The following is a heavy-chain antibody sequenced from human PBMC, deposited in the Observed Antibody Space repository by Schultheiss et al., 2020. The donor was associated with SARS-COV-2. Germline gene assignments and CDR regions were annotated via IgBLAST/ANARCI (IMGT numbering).Heavy chain of an antibody. V-gene: IGHV1-2*02. CDR2: INPNSGGT. Sequence: ASVKVSCKASGGTFSSYTISWVRQAPGQGLEWMGWINPNSGGTNYAQKFQGRVTMTRDTSISTAYMELSSLGSDDTAVYYCARGGPAVDPASDKSVDYWGQGTLVTVSS. D-gene: IGHD2-2*01. J-gene: IGHJ4*02. CDR1: GGTFSSYT. CDR3: ARGGPAVDPASDKSVDY.